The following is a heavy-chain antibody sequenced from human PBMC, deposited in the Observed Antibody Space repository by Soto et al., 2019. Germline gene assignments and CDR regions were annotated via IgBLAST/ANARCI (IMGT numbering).Heavy chain of an antibody. CDR2: INHSGST. V-gene: IGHV4-34*01. CDR1: GGSFSGYY. J-gene: IGHJ6*02. D-gene: IGHD3-10*01. CDR3: ARAQMPHYYSSGRTTYGMDV. Sequence: SETLSLTCAVYGGSFSGYYWSWIRQPPGKGLEWIGEINHSGSTNCNPSIKSRVTISVDTSKNQFSLKLSSVTAADTAVYYCARAQMPHYYSSGRTTYGMDVWGQGTTVTVSS.